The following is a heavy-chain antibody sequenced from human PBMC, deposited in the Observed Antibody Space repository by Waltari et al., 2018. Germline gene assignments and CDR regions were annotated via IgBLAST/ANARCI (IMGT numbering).Heavy chain of an antibody. D-gene: IGHD3-10*01. CDR1: GFPFSRYA. CDR2: RSYDGSNK. Sequence: QVQLVESGGGVVQPGRSLRLSCAASGFPFSRYAMPWVRPAPGKGLEWVAVRSYDGSNKYYADSVKGRFTISRDNSKNTLYLQMNSLRAEDTAVYYCARDRNFEGVIPYYFDYWGQGTLVTVSS. J-gene: IGHJ4*02. CDR3: ARDRNFEGVIPYYFDY. V-gene: IGHV3-30-3*01.